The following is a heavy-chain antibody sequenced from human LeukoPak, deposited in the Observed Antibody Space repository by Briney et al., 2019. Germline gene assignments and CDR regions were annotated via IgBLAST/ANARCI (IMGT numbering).Heavy chain of an antibody. CDR1: GGSFSGYY. D-gene: IGHD3-10*01. CDR3: ARVSITMVRGVNSGFDY. CDR2: INHSGST. Sequence: SETLSLTCAVYGGSFSGYYWSWIRQPPGKGLGWIGEINHSGSTNYNPSLKSRVTISVDTSKNQFSLKLSSVTAADTAVYYCARVSITMVRGVNSGFDYWGQGTLVTVSS. J-gene: IGHJ4*02. V-gene: IGHV4-34*01.